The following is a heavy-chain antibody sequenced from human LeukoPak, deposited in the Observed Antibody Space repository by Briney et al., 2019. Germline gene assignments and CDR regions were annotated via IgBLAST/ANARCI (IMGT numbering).Heavy chain of an antibody. CDR3: AKVPNCYDSTTYYG. CDR2: ISGSGRGGTT. Sequence: GGTLRFPCRGSRFTLSSCRVLGVRQAPGKEMGGVSEISGSGRGGTTSYADSVKGRFTISRDTSKNTLYLQMSSLRVEDTAVYYCAKVPNCYDSTTYYGWGQGTLVIVSS. J-gene: IGHJ4*02. CDR1: RFTLSSCR. V-gene: IGHV3-23*01. D-gene: IGHD3-22*01.